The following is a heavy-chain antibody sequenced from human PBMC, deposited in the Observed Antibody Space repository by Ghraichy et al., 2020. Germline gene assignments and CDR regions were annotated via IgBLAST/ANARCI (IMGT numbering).Heavy chain of an antibody. CDR2: IYPGDSDT. CDR1: GYTFTTYW. D-gene: IGHD3-22*01. CDR3: ARQSYYDSSGYYIIDH. V-gene: IGHV5-51*01. Sequence: GESLNISCQGSGYTFTTYWIGWVRQLPGKGLEWMGIIYPGDSDTKYSPSFQGQVTISSDKSITTAYLQWSSLKASDTAIYYCARQSYYDSSGYYIIDHWGQGTLVTVSS. J-gene: IGHJ4*02.